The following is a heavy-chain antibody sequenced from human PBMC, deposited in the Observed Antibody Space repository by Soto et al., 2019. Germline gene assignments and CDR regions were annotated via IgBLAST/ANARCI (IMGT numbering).Heavy chain of an antibody. CDR3: ASQYSSSWYFDY. CDR1: GGSISSGGYY. CDR2: IYYSGST. V-gene: IGHV4-31*03. J-gene: IGHJ4*02. D-gene: IGHD6-13*01. Sequence: QVQLQESGPGLVKPSQTLSLTCTVSGGSISSGGYYWSWIRQHPGKGLEWIGYIYYSGSTYYNPSLKSRVTISLDASKNQFSLKLSSVTAADTAVYYCASQYSSSWYFDYWGQGTLVTVSS.